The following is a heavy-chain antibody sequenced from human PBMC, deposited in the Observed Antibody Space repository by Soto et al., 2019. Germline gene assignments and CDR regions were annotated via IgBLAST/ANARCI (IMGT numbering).Heavy chain of an antibody. D-gene: IGHD3-9*01. CDR2: ISYDGSNK. CDR3: AKGLQYYYILTGTYYYYGMDV. V-gene: IGHV3-30*18. Sequence: GGSLRLSCAASGFTFSSYGMHWVRQAPGKGLEWVAVISYDGSNKYYADSVKGRFTISRDNSKNTLYLQMNSLRAEDTAVYYCAKGLQYYYILTGTYYYYGMDVWGQGTTVTVS. J-gene: IGHJ6*02. CDR1: GFTFSSYG.